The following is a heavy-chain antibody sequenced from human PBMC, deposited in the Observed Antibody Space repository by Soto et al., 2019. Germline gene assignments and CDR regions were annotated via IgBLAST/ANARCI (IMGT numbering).Heavy chain of an antibody. D-gene: IGHD6-13*01. CDR3: ARMAAAGKYYYGVDV. CDR2: IYPGDSDT. Sequence: PGESLKISCKGSGYSFTSDWIGWVRQMPGKGLEWMGIIYPGDSDTRYSPSFQGQVTISADKSISTAYLQWSSLKASDTAIYYCARMAAAGKYYYGVDVWGQGTTVTVSS. J-gene: IGHJ6*02. V-gene: IGHV5-51*01. CDR1: GYSFTSDW.